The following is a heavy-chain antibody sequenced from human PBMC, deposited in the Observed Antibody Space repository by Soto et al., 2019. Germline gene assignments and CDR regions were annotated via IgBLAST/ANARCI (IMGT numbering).Heavy chain of an antibody. J-gene: IGHJ3*02. CDR3: ARLKTRDAFES. V-gene: IGHV6-1*01. CDR2: TYYRSKWFN. CDR1: GDSVSSNSAA. Sequence: SQTLSLTCAISGDSVSSNSAAWTWIRQSPSRGLEWLGRTYYRSKWFNDYAVSVKSRITINPDTSKNQFSLQLNSVTPEDTAVYDGARLKTRDAFESWGQVTMVTVS.